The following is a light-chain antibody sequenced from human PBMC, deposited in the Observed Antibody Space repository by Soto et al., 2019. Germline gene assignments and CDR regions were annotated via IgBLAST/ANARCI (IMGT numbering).Light chain of an antibody. Sequence: DTQMTQSPSYLSASVGDRISITCRASQTASNYVNWYQRKPGKAPTLLISATSTLQSGVPSRFRGSGSGTDFTLTITSLQPEDFATYYCQQTYTTPRTFGQGTKVAIK. CDR3: QQTYTTPRT. CDR2: ATS. V-gene: IGKV1-39*01. CDR1: QTASNY. J-gene: IGKJ1*01.